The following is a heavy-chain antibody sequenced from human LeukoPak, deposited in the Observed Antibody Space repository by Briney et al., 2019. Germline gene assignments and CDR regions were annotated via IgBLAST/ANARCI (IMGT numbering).Heavy chain of an antibody. Sequence: ASVKVSCKASGYSFTSYYMHWVRQAPGQGPEWMGIINPSGGSTSYAQKFQGRVTMTRDTSTSTVYMEVSSLRSEDTAVYYCARDGGPTEYQFDYWGQGTLVTVSS. CDR2: INPSGGST. D-gene: IGHD2/OR15-2a*01. V-gene: IGHV1-46*01. J-gene: IGHJ4*02. CDR1: GYSFTSYY. CDR3: ARDGGPTEYQFDY.